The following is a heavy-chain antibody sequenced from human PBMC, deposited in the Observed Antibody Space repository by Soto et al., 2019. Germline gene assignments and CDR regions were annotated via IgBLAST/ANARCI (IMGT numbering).Heavy chain of an antibody. J-gene: IGHJ4*02. CDR3: ARGPKPAASYYFDY. D-gene: IGHD2-2*01. CDR2: INHSGST. CDR1: GGSFSGYY. Sequence: SETLSLTCAVYGGSFSGYYLSWIRQPPGKGLEWIGEINHSGSTNYNPSLKSRVTISVDTSKNQFSLKLSSVTAADTAVYYCARGPKPAASYYFDYWGQGTLVTVSS. V-gene: IGHV4-34*01.